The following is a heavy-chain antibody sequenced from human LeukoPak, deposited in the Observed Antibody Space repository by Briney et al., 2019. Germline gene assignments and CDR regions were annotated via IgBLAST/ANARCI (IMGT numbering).Heavy chain of an antibody. J-gene: IGHJ4*02. V-gene: IGHV3-53*01. CDR2: IYSSGST. D-gene: IGHD5-24*01. Sequence: QPGGSLRLSCAASGLTVSINYMSWVRQAPGKGLEWVSLIYSSGSTYYADSVKGRFTISRDSSKNTLFLQMNSLTAEDTAIYYYARTFVSGDGYKVGYFDYWDQGTLVTVSS. CDR1: GLTVSINY. CDR3: ARTFVSGDGYKVGYFDY.